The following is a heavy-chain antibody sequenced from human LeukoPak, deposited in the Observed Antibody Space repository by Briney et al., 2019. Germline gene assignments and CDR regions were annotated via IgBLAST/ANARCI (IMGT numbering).Heavy chain of an antibody. D-gene: IGHD5-24*01. CDR3: AKGHTMAQGTFDI. CDR1: GFTFSDCA. CDR2: LSYDGSNK. V-gene: IGHV3-30*18. Sequence: PGRSLRLSCAASGFTFSDCAMQWVRQAPGKGLEWLAVLSYDGSNKYYADSVKGRFTISRDTSKNTLYLQINSLRAEDTAVYYCAKGHTMAQGTFDIWGQGTMVTVSS. J-gene: IGHJ3*02.